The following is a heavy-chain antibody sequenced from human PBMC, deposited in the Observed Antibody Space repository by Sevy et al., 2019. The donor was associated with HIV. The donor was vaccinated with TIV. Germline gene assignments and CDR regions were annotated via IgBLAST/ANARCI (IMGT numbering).Heavy chain of an antibody. Sequence: GGSLRLSCAASGFTFSDYYMSWIRQAPGKGLEWVSYISSSSSYTNYADSVKGRFTISRDNAKNSLYLQMNSLRAEATAVYYCARGAYYDFWSGPYGMDVWGQGTTVTVSS. D-gene: IGHD3-3*01. V-gene: IGHV3-11*06. CDR2: ISSSSSYT. CDR3: ARGAYYDFWSGPYGMDV. CDR1: GFTFSDYY. J-gene: IGHJ6*02.